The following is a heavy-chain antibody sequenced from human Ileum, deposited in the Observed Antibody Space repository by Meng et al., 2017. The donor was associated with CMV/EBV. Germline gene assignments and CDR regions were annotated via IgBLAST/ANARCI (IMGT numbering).Heavy chain of an antibody. CDR1: GFTFSRYA. V-gene: IGHV3-30*04. Sequence: SCAVSGFTFSRYAMHGVRQAPGKGLEWVAVISYDGSNKYYADSVKGRFTISRDNSKNTLYLQMNSLRAEDTAVYYCARAGYSTYFDYWGQVTLVTVSS. CDR2: ISYDGSNK. J-gene: IGHJ4*02. CDR3: ARAGYSTYFDY. D-gene: IGHD6-13*01.